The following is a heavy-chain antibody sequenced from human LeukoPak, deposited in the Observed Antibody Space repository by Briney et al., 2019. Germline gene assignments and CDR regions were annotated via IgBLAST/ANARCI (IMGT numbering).Heavy chain of an antibody. CDR2: IKKTGSET. V-gene: IGHV3-7*03. J-gene: IGHJ6*02. Sequence: GGSLRLSCAASGFTFSHFWMSWVRQAPGKGLEWVAYIKKTGSETYYVDSVKGRFTITRDNTRNSLFLQMCSLRAEDTAVYCCAKAASSSWPSYYYGMDVWGQGTTVTVSS. CDR1: GFTFSHFW. CDR3: AKAASSSWPSYYYGMDV. D-gene: IGHD6-13*01.